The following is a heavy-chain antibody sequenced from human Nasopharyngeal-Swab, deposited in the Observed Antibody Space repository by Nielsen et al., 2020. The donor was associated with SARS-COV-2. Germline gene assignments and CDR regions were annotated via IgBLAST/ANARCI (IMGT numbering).Heavy chain of an antibody. D-gene: IGHD1-1*01. CDR1: GWAFGGFY. Sequence: SETLSLSCAASGWAFGGFYWSWIRQSPGEGLEWIGEINTSGSTDYNPSLKSRVSMSVDTSKNQVFLNLKAVTAADTGLYYCARGRRERAPKYYYYGMDVWGQGTTVSVS. V-gene: IGHV4-34*01. CDR3: ARGRRERAPKYYYYGMDV. J-gene: IGHJ6*02. CDR2: INTSGST.